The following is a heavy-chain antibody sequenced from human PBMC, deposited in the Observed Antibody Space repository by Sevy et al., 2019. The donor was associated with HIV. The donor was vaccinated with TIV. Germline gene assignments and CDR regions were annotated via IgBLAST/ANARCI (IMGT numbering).Heavy chain of an antibody. Sequence: GGSLRLSCAASGFTLNNYAMNWVRQAPGKGLEWVSGISGSGGSTYYADSLKGRFTIFRDNSKNTLSLQMNSLRAEDTAVYYCAKGDRTFYGLDVWGQGTTVTVSS. CDR1: GFTLNNYA. D-gene: IGHD2-15*01. CDR3: AKGDRTFYGLDV. J-gene: IGHJ6*02. CDR2: ISGSGGST. V-gene: IGHV3-23*01.